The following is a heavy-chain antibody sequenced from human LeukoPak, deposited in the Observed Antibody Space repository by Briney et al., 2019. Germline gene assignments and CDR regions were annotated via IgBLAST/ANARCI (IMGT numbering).Heavy chain of an antibody. D-gene: IGHD3-22*01. V-gene: IGHV1-2*02. CDR3: ARDERYDSSGYPFDY. J-gene: IGHJ4*02. CDR2: INPNSGGT. Sequence: GASVKVSCKASGYTFTGYYIHWVRQAPGQWLEWMGWINPNSGGTNYAQKFQGRVTMTRDTSISTAYMELSRLRSDDTAVYYCARDERYDSSGYPFDYWGQGTLVTVSS. CDR1: GYTFTGYY.